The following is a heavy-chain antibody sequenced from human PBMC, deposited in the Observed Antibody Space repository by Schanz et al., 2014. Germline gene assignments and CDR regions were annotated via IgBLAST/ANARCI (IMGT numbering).Heavy chain of an antibody. D-gene: IGHD3-3*01. CDR1: GFAFNNYG. Sequence: QVQLAESGGGVVQPGRSLRLSCAASGFAFNNYGMHWVRQAPGKGLEWVAIIWYDGNNKKYADSVKGRFSISRDNGETSVYLQINSLRVEDTAVYYCARFLARYQYYGVDVWGQGTTVIVSS. J-gene: IGHJ6*02. CDR2: IWYDGNNK. CDR3: ARFLARYQYYGVDV. V-gene: IGHV3-33*03.